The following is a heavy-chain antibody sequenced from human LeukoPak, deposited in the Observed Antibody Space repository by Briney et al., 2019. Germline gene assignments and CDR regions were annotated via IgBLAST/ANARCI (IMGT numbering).Heavy chain of an antibody. J-gene: IGHJ6*02. D-gene: IGHD2-15*01. Sequence: PGGSLRLSCAASGFTFSSYAMHWVRQAPGKGLEWVAVISYDGSNKYYADSVKGRFTISRDNSKNTLYLQMNSLRAEDTAVYYCARDRGGSWLTYYYNYYGMDVWGQGTTVTVSS. CDR2: ISYDGSNK. CDR1: GFTFSSYA. V-gene: IGHV3-30*04. CDR3: ARDRGGSWLTYYYNYYGMDV.